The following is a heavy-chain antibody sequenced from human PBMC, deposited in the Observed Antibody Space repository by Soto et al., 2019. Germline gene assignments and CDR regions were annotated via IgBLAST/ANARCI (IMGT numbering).Heavy chain of an antibody. Sequence: QVQLQESGPGLVKPSQTLSLTCTVSGGSISSGGYYWSWIRQHPGKGLEWIGYIDYSGSTYYNPSLKSRVSISVDTSKNQFSLKLSSVTASDTAVYYCASNDIVVGEDWFDPWGQGTLVTVSS. CDR2: IDYSGST. CDR1: GGSISSGGYY. V-gene: IGHV4-31*03. CDR3: ASNDIVVGEDWFDP. J-gene: IGHJ5*02. D-gene: IGHD2-2*01.